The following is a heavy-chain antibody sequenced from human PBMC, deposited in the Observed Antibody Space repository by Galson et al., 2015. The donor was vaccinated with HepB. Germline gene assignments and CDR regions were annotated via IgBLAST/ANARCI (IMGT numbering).Heavy chain of an antibody. CDR2: ISSSSSYI. D-gene: IGHD3-22*01. CDR3: ARGSPYYYDSSGYNYYYYSMDV. Sequence: SLRLSCAASGFTFSSYSMNWVRQAPGKGLEWVSSISSSSSYIYYADSVKGRFTISRDNAKNSLYLQMNSLRAEDTAVYYCARGSPYYYDSSGYNYYYYSMDVWGQGTTVTVSS. J-gene: IGHJ6*02. CDR1: GFTFSSYS. V-gene: IGHV3-21*01.